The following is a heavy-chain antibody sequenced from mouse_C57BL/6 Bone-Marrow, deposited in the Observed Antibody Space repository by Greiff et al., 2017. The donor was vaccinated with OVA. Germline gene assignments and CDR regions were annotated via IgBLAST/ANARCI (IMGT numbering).Heavy chain of an antibody. CDR1: GFNIKDYY. Sequence: VHVKQSGAELVKPGASVKLSCTASGFNIKDYYMHWVKQRTEQGLAWIGRIDPEDGETKYAPKFQGKATITADTSSNTAYLQLSSLTSEDTAVYYCASSNWADYYAMDYWGQGTSVTVSS. V-gene: IGHV14-2*01. J-gene: IGHJ4*01. CDR2: IDPEDGET. D-gene: IGHD4-1*01. CDR3: ASSNWADYYAMDY.